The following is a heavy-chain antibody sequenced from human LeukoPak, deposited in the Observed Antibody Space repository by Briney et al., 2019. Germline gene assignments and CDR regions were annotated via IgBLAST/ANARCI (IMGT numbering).Heavy chain of an antibody. V-gene: IGHV1-2*02. CDR1: GYTFTGYY. J-gene: IGHJ4*02. Sequence: SVKVSCKASGYTFTGYYMHLVRQAPGQGLEWMGWINPNSGGTNYAQKFQGRVTMTGDTSISTAYMELSRLRSDDTAVYYCARARIAVAGHFDYWGQGTLVTVSS. CDR2: INPNSGGT. CDR3: ARARIAVAGHFDY. D-gene: IGHD6-19*01.